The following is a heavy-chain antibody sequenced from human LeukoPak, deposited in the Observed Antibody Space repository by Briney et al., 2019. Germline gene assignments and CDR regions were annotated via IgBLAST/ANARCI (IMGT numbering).Heavy chain of an antibody. J-gene: IGHJ6*02. CDR2: ISYDGSNK. Sequence: PGGSLRLSCAASGFTFSSYGMHWVRQAPGKGLEWVTVISYDGSNKYYADSVKGRFTISRDNSKNTLYLQMNSLRAEDTAVYYCAKDWTVGAAYYYYGMDVWGQGTTVTASS. D-gene: IGHD1-26*01. CDR3: AKDWTVGAAYYYYGMDV. V-gene: IGHV3-30*18. CDR1: GFTFSSYG.